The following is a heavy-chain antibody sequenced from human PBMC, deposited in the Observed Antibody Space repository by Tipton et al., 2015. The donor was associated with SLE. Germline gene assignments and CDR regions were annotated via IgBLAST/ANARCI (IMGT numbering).Heavy chain of an antibody. J-gene: IGHJ4*02. Sequence: TLSLTCAVYGGSFSGYYWSWIRQPPGKGLEWIGEINHSGSTNYNPSLKGRVTISVDTSKNQFSLKLSSVTAADTAVFYCARVTGHSSGWYGWVDYWGQGTLVTVSS. D-gene: IGHD6-19*01. V-gene: IGHV4-34*01. CDR1: GGSFSGYY. CDR3: ARVTGHSSGWYGWVDY. CDR2: INHSGST.